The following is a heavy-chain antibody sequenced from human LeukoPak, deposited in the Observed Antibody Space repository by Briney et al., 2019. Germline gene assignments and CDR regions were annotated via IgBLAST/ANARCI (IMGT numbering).Heavy chain of an antibody. J-gene: IGHJ4*02. D-gene: IGHD3-10*01. CDR2: IWYDGSNK. V-gene: IGHV3-33*01. CDR3: ARDSADYYGSGVLY. CDR1: GFTFSSYG. Sequence: PGRSLRLSCAASGFTFSSYGIHWVRQAPGKGLEWVAVIWYDGSNKYYADSVKGRFTISRDNSKNTLYLQMNSLRAEDTAVYYCARDSADYYGSGVLYWGQGTLVTVSS.